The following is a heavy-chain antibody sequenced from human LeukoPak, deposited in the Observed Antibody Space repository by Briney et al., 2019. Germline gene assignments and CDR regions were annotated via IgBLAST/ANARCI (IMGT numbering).Heavy chain of an antibody. V-gene: IGHV1-18*04. CDR2: ISAYNGNT. Sequence: ASVKVSCKASGYTFTSYGISWVRQAPGQGLEWMGWISAYNGNTNYAQKLQGRVTMTTDTSTSTAYMELRSLRSDDTAVYYCARESRFSLSSSWNYYFDYWGQGTLVTVSS. D-gene: IGHD6-13*01. CDR3: ARESRFSLSSSWNYYFDY. J-gene: IGHJ4*02. CDR1: GYTFTSYG.